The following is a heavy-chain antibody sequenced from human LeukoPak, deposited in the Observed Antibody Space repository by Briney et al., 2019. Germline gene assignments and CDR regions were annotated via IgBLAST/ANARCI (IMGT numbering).Heavy chain of an antibody. Sequence: SETLSLTCSVSGGSITTGSYYWAWIRQSPGKGLEWIATISSTGLAYYNLSLKSRVTMALDRSKNQFSLKVDSMTAADTAVYYCARDLRDGYDNFFDYWGQGTLATVSS. J-gene: IGHJ4*02. V-gene: IGHV4-39*07. D-gene: IGHD5-12*01. CDR1: GGSITTGSYY. CDR3: ARDLRDGYDNFFDY. CDR2: ISSTGLA.